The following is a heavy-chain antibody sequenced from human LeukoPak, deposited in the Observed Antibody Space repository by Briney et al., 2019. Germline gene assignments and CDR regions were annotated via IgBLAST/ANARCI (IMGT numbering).Heavy chain of an antibody. J-gene: IGHJ4*02. Sequence: PGGSLRLSCAASGFTFSSYTMHWIRQPPGKGLEWIGEINHSGSTNYNLSLKSRVTISVDTSKKQFSLKLSSVTAADTAVYYCARRYCSGGSCYLWGGHFEHWGQGTLVTVSS. CDR2: INHSGST. CDR1: GFTFSSYT. D-gene: IGHD2-15*01. V-gene: IGHV4-34*01. CDR3: ARRYCSGGSCYLWGGHFEH.